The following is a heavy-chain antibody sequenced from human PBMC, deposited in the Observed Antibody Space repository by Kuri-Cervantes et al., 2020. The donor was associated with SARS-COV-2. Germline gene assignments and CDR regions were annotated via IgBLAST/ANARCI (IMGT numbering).Heavy chain of an antibody. V-gene: IGHV1-69*13. CDR3: ARASVSSLHYGMDA. Sequence: SVQISCKASGGTFSSYAISWVRQPPGQGLEWMGGIIPIFDTANYEQKFQGRVTITADESTSTAYMELSSLRSEDTAVYYCARASVSSLHYGMDAWGQGTTVTVSS. J-gene: IGHJ6*02. CDR1: GGTFSSYA. CDR2: IIPIFDTA. D-gene: IGHD1-26*01.